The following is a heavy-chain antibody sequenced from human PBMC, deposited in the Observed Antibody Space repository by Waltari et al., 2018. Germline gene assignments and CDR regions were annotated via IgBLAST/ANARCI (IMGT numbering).Heavy chain of an antibody. D-gene: IGHD3-3*01. V-gene: IGHV1-69-2*01. CDR1: GYTFTDYY. Sequence: EVQLVQSGAEVKKPGATVKISCKVSGYTFTDYYMHWVKQAPGKGLEWMGLGDTEEGETTYAEKFQGRVTRTADTSTDTAYMELSSLRSEDTAVYYCATGAYDFWSGYENYYYYGMDVWGQGTTVTVSS. CDR2: GDTEEGET. CDR3: ATGAYDFWSGYENYYYYGMDV. J-gene: IGHJ6*02.